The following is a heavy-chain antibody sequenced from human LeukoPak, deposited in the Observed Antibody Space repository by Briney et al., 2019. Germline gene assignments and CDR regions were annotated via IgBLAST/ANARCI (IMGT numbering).Heavy chain of an antibody. D-gene: IGHD2-15*01. J-gene: IGHJ3*02. CDR2: IYSGGST. CDR3: ARLQIPGYCSGGSCYSGAFDI. V-gene: IGHV3-53*01. CDR1: GCTVSSNY. Sequence: GGSLTLSCAASGCTVSSNYMSWVRQAPGPGLERVSVIYSGGSTYYADSVKGRFTISRDNSKNTQYLQMNSLRAEDTAVYYCARLQIPGYCSGGSCYSGAFDIRGQGTMVTVSS.